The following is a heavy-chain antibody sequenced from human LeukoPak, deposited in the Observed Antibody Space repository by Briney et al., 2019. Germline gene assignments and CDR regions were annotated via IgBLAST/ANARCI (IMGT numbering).Heavy chain of an antibody. V-gene: IGHV4-4*07. CDR1: GGSISSYY. CDR2: IYTSGST. Sequence: SETLSLTCTVSGGSISSYYWSWIRQPAGKGLEWIGRIYTSGSTNYNPSLKSRVTMSVDTPKNQFSLKLSSVTAADTAVYYCARERDTAMARPLDVWGKGTTVTVSS. D-gene: IGHD5-18*01. J-gene: IGHJ6*04. CDR3: ARERDTAMARPLDV.